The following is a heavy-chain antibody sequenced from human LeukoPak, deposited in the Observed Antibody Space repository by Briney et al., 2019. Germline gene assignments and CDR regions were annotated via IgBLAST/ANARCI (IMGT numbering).Heavy chain of an antibody. V-gene: IGHV4-34*01. CDR1: GGSFSGYY. D-gene: IGHD2/OR15-2a*01. Sequence: SETLSLTCAVYGGSFSGYYWSWIRQPPGKGLEWIGEINHSGSTNYNPSLKSRVTISVDTSKNQFSLKLSSVTAADTAVYYCARAFLPEPMDVWGKGTTVTVSS. CDR2: INHSGST. CDR3: ARAFLPEPMDV. J-gene: IGHJ6*04.